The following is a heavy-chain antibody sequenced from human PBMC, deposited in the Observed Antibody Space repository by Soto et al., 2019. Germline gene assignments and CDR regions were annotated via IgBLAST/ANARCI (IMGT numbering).Heavy chain of an antibody. CDR1: GGSISSSSYY. CDR2: IYYSGST. D-gene: IGHD2-21*01. CDR3: ARLSYCGGDCYLGIDY. J-gene: IGHJ4*02. V-gene: IGHV4-39*01. Sequence: PSETLSLTCTVSGGSISSSSYYWGWIRQPPGKGLEWIGSIYYSGSTYYNPSLKSRVTISVDTSKNQFSLKLSSVTAADAAVYYCARLSYCGGDCYLGIDYWGQGTLVTVSS.